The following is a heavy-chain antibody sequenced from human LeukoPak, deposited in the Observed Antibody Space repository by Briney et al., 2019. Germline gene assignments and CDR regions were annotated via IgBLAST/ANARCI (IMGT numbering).Heavy chain of an antibody. J-gene: IGHJ4*02. CDR1: GFTFSSYW. D-gene: IGHD3-10*01. CDR2: ISSDGSST. V-gene: IGHV3-74*01. Sequence: GGSLRLSCAASGFTFSSYWMHWVRQAPGKGLVWVSRISSDGSSTSYADSVKGRFTISRDNAKNMLYLQMNSLRAEDTAVYYCASTLGYYGSGSLDYWGQGTLVTVSS. CDR3: ASTLGYYGSGSLDY.